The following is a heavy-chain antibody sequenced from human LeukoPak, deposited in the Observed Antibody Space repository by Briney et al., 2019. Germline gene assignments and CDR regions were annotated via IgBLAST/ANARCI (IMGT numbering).Heavy chain of an antibody. D-gene: IGHD2-15*01. CDR3: ARGLLLYSYYMDV. CDR2: IIPSFPTA. V-gene: IGHV1-69*06. Sequence: SVKVSCKASGYTFTSYAISWVRQAPGQGLEWMGGIIPSFPTAEYAQKFQDRVTITADKSTSTAYMELSSLRSEDTAVYYCARGLLLYSYYMDVWGKGTTVTVSS. J-gene: IGHJ6*03. CDR1: GYTFTSYA.